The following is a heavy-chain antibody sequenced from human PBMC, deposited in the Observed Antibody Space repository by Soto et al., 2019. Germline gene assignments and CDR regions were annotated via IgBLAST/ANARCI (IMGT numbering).Heavy chain of an antibody. D-gene: IGHD2-2*01. CDR1: GGTFSSYA. V-gene: IGHV1-69*13. J-gene: IGHJ5*01. CDR3: ASVYCSSTSCYGDNWFDS. CDR2: IIPIFGTA. Sequence: SVKVSCKASGGTFSSYAISWVRQAPGQGLEWMGGIIPIFGTANYAQKFQGRVTITADESTSTAYMELSSLRSEDTAVYYCASVYCSSTSCYGDNWFDSWGQGTLVTVSS.